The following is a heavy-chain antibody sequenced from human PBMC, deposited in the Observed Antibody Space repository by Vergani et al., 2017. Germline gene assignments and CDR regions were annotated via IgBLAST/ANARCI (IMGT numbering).Heavy chain of an antibody. J-gene: IGHJ6*02. Sequence: QVQLVQSGAEVKKPGASVKVSCKASGYTFTGYYMHWVRQAPGQGLEWMGWINPNSGGTNYAQKFQGRVTMTRDTSISTAYMELSRLRSDDTAVYYCASGDYYDSSGYSPYYYYGMDVWGQGTTVTVSS. CDR2: INPNSGGT. CDR3: ASGDYYDSSGYSPYYYYGMDV. D-gene: IGHD3-22*01. V-gene: IGHV1-2*02. CDR1: GYTFTGYY.